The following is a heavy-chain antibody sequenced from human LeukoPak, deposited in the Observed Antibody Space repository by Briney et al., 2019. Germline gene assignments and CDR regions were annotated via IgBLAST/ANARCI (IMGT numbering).Heavy chain of an antibody. V-gene: IGHV3-21*01. Sequence: PGGSLRLSCAASGFTFSSYSMNWVRQAPGKGLEWVSSISSSSSYIYYADSVKGRFTISRDNAKNSLYLQMNSLRAEDTAVYYCASSVAAAGPDYFDYWGQGTLVTVSS. J-gene: IGHJ4*02. CDR1: GFTFSSYS. D-gene: IGHD6-13*01. CDR2: ISSSSSYI. CDR3: ASSVAAAGPDYFDY.